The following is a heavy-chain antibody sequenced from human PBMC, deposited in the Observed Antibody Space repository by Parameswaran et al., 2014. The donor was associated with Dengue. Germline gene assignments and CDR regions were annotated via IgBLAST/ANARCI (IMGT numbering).Heavy chain of an antibody. J-gene: IGHJ3*02. D-gene: IGHD3-10*01. V-gene: IGHV3-23*01. Sequence: VRQAPGKGLEWVSAISGSGGSTYYADSVKGRFTISRDNSKNTLYLQMNSLRAEDTAVYYCAKDQGWGVPDDAFDIWAKGQWSPSPQ. CDR2: ISGSGGST. CDR3: AKDQGWGVPDDAFDI.